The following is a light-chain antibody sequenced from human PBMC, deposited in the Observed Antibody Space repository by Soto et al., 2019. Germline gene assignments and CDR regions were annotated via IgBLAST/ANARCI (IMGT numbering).Light chain of an antibody. V-gene: IGKV3-20*01. J-gene: IGKJ5*01. Sequence: DIVLTQSPGPLSLSPGERATLSCMSSQSVSSSYLAWYQQQPAQAPRLLIYGASSRATGIPDRFSGSGSGTDFTLTISRLEPDDFAVYYCQQYGSSPPITFGQGTRLEIK. CDR1: QSVSSSY. CDR2: GAS. CDR3: QQYGSSPPIT.